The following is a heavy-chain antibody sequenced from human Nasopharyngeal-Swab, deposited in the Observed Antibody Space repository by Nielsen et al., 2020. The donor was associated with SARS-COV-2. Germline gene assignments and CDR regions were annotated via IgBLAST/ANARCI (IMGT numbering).Heavy chain of an antibody. Sequence: WVRQAPGQGLEWMGIINPSGGSTSYAQKFQGRVTMTRDTSTSTVYMELSSLRSEVTAVYYCAREWIQLWPDAFDIWGQGTMVTVSS. CDR2: INPSGGST. V-gene: IGHV1-46*01. D-gene: IGHD5-18*01. J-gene: IGHJ3*02. CDR3: AREWIQLWPDAFDI.